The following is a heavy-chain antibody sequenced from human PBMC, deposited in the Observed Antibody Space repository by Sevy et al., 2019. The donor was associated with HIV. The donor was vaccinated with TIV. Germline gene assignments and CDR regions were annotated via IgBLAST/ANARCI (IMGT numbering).Heavy chain of an antibody. D-gene: IGHD3-9*01. CDR2: ISGSGDST. Sequence: GGSLRLSCAASGFTFSNYAINWVRQAPGKGLEWVSRISGSGDSTFYADSVKGRFTISRDNSKNKVHLQMNSLRVEDTAVYYCAKSAGRGDYNQYFDYWGQGTLVTVSS. J-gene: IGHJ4*02. V-gene: IGHV3-23*01. CDR1: GFTFSNYA. CDR3: AKSAGRGDYNQYFDY.